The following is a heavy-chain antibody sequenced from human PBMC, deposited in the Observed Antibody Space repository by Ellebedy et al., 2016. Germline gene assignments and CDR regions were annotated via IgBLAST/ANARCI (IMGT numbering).Heavy chain of an antibody. V-gene: IGHV3-11*01. CDR3: ATQWELYD. CDR1: GFTVTDYY. Sequence: GGSLRLSCAASGFTVTDYYMSWIRQAPGKGLEWVSYISNNNSGSTIYYADSVKGRFTISRDNAKNSLYLQMNSLRVEDTGVYYCATQWELYDWGQGTPVTVSS. D-gene: IGHD1-26*01. CDR2: ISNNNSGSTI. J-gene: IGHJ4*02.